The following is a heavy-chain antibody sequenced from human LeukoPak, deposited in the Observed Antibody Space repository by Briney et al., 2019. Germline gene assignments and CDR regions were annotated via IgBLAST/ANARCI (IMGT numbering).Heavy chain of an antibody. D-gene: IGHD1-26*01. J-gene: IGHJ4*02. Sequence: GGSLRLSCAASGSTLSEFWMSWVRQAPGKGLEWVANIKQDGREKNYVDSVKGRFTISRDNSKNTLYLQMNSLRADDTAVYYCARGYSGTGFWGQGTLVTVSS. CDR1: GSTLSEFW. CDR3: ARGYSGTGF. CDR2: IKQDGREK. V-gene: IGHV3-7*05.